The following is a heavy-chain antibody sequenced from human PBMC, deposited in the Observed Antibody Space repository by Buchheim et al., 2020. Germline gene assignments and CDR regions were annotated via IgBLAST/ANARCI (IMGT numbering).Heavy chain of an antibody. CDR3: ARDRVTMDQGSIISYYGMDV. Sequence: QVQLQQWGARLLKPSEILSLTCKVSGGSLSSYYWAWIRQPPGKGLEWIGEINLGGNTNYNPSLKSRVTMSVDMSRNHFSLNVTSVTAADTVVYYCARDRVTMDQGSIISYYGMDVWGQGTT. CDR1: GGSLSSYY. V-gene: IGHV4-34*02. J-gene: IGHJ6*02. CDR2: INLGGNT. D-gene: IGHD3-10*01.